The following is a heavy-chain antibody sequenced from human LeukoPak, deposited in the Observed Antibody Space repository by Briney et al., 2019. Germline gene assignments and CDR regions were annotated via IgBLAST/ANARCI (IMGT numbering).Heavy chain of an antibody. Sequence: GGSLRLSCAASGFTFSSYWMSWVRQAPGRGLEWVANIKQDGSEKYYVDSVKGRFTISRDNAKNSLYLQMNSLRAEDTAVYYCARAEATVQYYYYYMDVWGKGTTVTVSS. CDR1: GFTFSSYW. CDR3: ARAEATVQYYYYYMDV. J-gene: IGHJ6*03. V-gene: IGHV3-7*01. CDR2: IKQDGSEK. D-gene: IGHD4-17*01.